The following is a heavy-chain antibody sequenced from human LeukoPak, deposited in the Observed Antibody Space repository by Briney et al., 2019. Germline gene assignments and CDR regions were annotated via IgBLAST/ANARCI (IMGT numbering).Heavy chain of an antibody. CDR1: GGSISSGSYY. CDR2: IYTSGST. V-gene: IGHV4-61*02. Sequence: SETLSLTCTVSGGSISSGSYYWSWIRQPAGKGLERIGRIYTSGSTNYNPSLKSRVTISVDTSKNQFSLKLSSVTAADTAVYYCAREAATKTNWFDPWGQGTLVTVSS. CDR3: AREAATKTNWFDP. D-gene: IGHD2-15*01. J-gene: IGHJ5*02.